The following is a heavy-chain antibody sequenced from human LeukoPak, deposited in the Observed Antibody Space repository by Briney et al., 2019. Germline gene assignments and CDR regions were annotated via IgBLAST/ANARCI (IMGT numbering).Heavy chain of an antibody. CDR3: ARVRAGAPHDY. D-gene: IGHD4/OR15-4a*01. CDR1: GGSFSGYY. Sequence: SETLSLTCAVYGGSFSGYYWSWIRQPPGKGLEWIGEINHSGSTNYNPSLKSRVTISVDTSKNQFSLKLSSVTAADTAVYYCARVRAGAPHDYWGQGTLVTVSS. J-gene: IGHJ4*02. V-gene: IGHV4-34*01. CDR2: INHSGST.